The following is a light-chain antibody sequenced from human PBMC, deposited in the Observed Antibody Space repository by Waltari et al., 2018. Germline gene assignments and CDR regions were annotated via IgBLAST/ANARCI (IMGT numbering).Light chain of an antibody. Sequence: QSGLTQPPSVSGAPGQRVTIPCTGSSPNIGAGYDVPRYQLLPGTAPKLLIYGNSNRPSGVPDRFSGSKSGTSASLAITGLQAEDEAGYYCQSYDSSLSGSVFGGGTKLTVL. CDR1: SPNIGAGYD. CDR2: GNS. J-gene: IGLJ2*01. CDR3: QSYDSSLSGSV. V-gene: IGLV1-40*01.